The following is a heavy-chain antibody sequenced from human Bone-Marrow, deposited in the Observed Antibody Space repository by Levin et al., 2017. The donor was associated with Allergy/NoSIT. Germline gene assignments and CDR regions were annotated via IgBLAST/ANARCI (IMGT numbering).Heavy chain of an antibody. J-gene: IGHJ6*02. CDR1: KYTFTDYH. CDR3: ARDQGSIVGRLDYYYGMDV. D-gene: IGHD6-6*01. V-gene: IGHV1-2*02. Sequence: GESLKISCQASKYTFTDYHIHWVRQAPGQGLEWMGWINPNSGGTNYAQKFPGRVIMTRDTSISTAYMVLSRLRSDDTAVYYCARDQGSIVGRLDYYYGMDVWGQGTTVTVSS. CDR2: INPNSGGT.